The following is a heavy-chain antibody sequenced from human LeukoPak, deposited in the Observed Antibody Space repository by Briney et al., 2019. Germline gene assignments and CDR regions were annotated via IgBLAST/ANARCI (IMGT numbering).Heavy chain of an antibody. CDR3: ARIKYGSGSPFDY. CDR1: GDSFNNYY. CDR2: IYYTGST. D-gene: IGHD3-10*01. V-gene: IGHV4-59*01. J-gene: IGHJ4*02. Sequence: SETLSLTCTVSGDSFNNYYWSWIRQPPGKGLQWIGYIYYTGSTNYNPSLKSRVTTSVDTSKNHFSLKLSSVTTADTAVYYCARIKYGSGSPFDYWGQGTLVTVSS.